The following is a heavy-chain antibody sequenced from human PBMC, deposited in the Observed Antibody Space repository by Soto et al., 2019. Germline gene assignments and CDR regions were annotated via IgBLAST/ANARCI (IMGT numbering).Heavy chain of an antibody. CDR2: ISLYSDGT. D-gene: IGHD2-2*01. CDR1: GYTFSNSG. CDR3: ARVVPGAEAWFGP. J-gene: IGHJ5*02. Sequence: SVKVSCKTSGYTFSNSGITWVRQAPVQPLEWLGWISLYSDGTNYSQKFQGRVSMTTDTSTTTAYIERKSLRSDNTAVYYCARVVPGAEAWFGPWGQGTLVTVPS. V-gene: IGHV1-18*01.